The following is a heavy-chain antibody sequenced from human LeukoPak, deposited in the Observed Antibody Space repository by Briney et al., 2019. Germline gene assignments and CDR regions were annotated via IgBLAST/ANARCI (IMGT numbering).Heavy chain of an antibody. Sequence: ASVKVSCKASGYTFTSYDINWVRQATGQGLEWMGWMNHNSGNTGYAQKFQGRATMTRNTSIITAYMELSSLRSEDTAVYYCARGSDSSSWYPISRSSYYYYYYMDVWGKGTTVTVSS. CDR1: GYTFTSYD. V-gene: IGHV1-8*01. D-gene: IGHD6-13*01. CDR3: ARGSDSSSWYPISRSSYYYYYYMDV. J-gene: IGHJ6*03. CDR2: MNHNSGNT.